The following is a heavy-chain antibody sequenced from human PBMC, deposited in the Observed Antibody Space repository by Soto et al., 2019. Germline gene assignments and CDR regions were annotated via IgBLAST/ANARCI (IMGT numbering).Heavy chain of an antibody. Sequence: SETLSLTCTVSGGSISSYYWSWIRQPPGKGLEWIGYIYYSGSTNYNPSLKSRVTISVDTSKNQFSLKLSSVTAADTAVYYCARGGGIVVVTAGFDYRGQGTLVTVSS. CDR2: IYYSGST. D-gene: IGHD2-21*02. V-gene: IGHV4-59*01. CDR1: GGSISSYY. J-gene: IGHJ4*02. CDR3: ARGGGIVVVTAGFDY.